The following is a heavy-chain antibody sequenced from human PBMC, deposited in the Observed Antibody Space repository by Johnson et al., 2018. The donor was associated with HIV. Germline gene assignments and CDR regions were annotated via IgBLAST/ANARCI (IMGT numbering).Heavy chain of an antibody. CDR2: ITASGGNT. Sequence: VQLVESGGGVVQPGRSLRLSCAASGFTFSSYAMSWVRQAPGKGLEWVSSITASGGNTYYADSVKGRLTVSRDNSKNTLYLQMNSLRAEDTAVYYCAKEEPVIQFLEWFPGAFDIWGQGTMVAVSS. J-gene: IGHJ3*02. D-gene: IGHD3-3*01. CDR1: GFTFSSYA. V-gene: IGHV3-23*04. CDR3: AKEEPVIQFLEWFPGAFDI.